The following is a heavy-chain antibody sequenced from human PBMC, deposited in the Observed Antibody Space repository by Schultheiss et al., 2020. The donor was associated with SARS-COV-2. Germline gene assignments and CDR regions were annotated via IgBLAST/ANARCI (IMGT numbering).Heavy chain of an antibody. CDR2: IYYSGST. CDR3: ARQSGSYPPDY. J-gene: IGHJ4*02. Sequence: SETLSLTCTVYGGSFSGYYWSWVRQHPGKGLEWIGYIYYSGSTYYNPSLKSRVTISVDTSKNQFSLKLSSVTAADTAVYYCARQSGSYPPDYWGQGTLVTVSS. D-gene: IGHD1-26*01. V-gene: IGHV4-31*03. CDR1: GGSFSGYY.